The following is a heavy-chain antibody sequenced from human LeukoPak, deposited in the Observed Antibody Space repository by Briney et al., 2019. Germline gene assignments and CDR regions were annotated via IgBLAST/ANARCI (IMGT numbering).Heavy chain of an antibody. D-gene: IGHD3-10*01. CDR2: IDSSGGYM. J-gene: IGHJ4*02. CDR3: AKIGGSGSYYNGVDY. Sequence: GGSLRLSCEASGFTFNTYSMNWVRQAPGKVLEWVSSIDSSGGYMFYADSVKGRFIISRDNAKDSLYLQMNSLRAEDTAVYYCAKIGGSGSYYNGVDYWGQGTLVTVSS. CDR1: GFTFNTYS. V-gene: IGHV3-21*04.